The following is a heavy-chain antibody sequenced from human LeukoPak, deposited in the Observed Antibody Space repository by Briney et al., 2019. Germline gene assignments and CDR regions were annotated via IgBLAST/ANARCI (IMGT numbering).Heavy chain of an antibody. J-gene: IGHJ5*02. CDR1: GGSISSYY. CDR2: IYYSGST. V-gene: IGHV4-59*08. CDR3: ARPSSGWSLLFDP. Sequence: PSETLSLTCTVSGGSISSYYWSWIRQPPGKGLEWIGYIYYSGSTNYNPSLKSRVTILVDTSKNQFALKLSSVTASYTAVYCCARPSSGWSLLFDPWAKGTLVTVSS. D-gene: IGHD6-19*01.